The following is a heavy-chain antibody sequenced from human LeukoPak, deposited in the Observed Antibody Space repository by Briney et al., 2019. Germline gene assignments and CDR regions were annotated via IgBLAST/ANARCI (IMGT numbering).Heavy chain of an antibody. J-gene: IGHJ6*02. CDR1: GYTVTSYY. Sequence: ASVKVSCKASGYTVTSYYMHWVRQAPGQGLEWMGILNPSGGSTSYAQKFQGRATLTRATSTSTVYMELSSLRSGDTAVYYCASVYNYGMDVWGQGTTVIVSS. CDR2: LNPSGGST. V-gene: IGHV1-46*01. CDR3: ASVYNYGMDV.